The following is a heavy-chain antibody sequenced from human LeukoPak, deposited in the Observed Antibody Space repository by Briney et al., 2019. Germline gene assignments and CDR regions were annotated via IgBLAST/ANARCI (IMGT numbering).Heavy chain of an antibody. CDR2: ISWNSGSI. J-gene: IGHJ3*02. CDR3: AKDHDYGGITGAFDM. CDR1: GFIFNNYA. Sequence: GRSLRLSCAGSGFIFNNYAMHWVRQPPGKGLEWVSGISWNSGSIDYADSVKGRFTISRDNAKNSLYLQMNSLRAEDTALYYCAKDHDYGGITGAFDMWGQGTMVTVSS. V-gene: IGHV3-9*01. D-gene: IGHD4-23*01.